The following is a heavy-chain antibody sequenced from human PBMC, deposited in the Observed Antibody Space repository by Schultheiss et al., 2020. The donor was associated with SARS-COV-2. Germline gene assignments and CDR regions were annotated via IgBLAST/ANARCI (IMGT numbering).Heavy chain of an antibody. Sequence: GGSLRLSCAASGFTFSSYGMHWVRQAPGKGLEWVAVIYSGGSTYYADSVKGRFTISRHNSKNTLYLQMNSLRAEDTAVYYCARDLDAFDYWGQGTLVTVSS. CDR2: IYSGGST. D-gene: IGHD1-1*01. CDR1: GFTFSSYG. J-gene: IGHJ4*02. CDR3: ARDLDAFDY. V-gene: IGHV3-NL1*01.